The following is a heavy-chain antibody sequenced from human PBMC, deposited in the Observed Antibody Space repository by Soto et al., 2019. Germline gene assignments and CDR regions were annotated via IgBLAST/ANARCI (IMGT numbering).Heavy chain of an antibody. CDR2: ISGRGGST. J-gene: IGHJ4*02. CDR1: GFTFSSYA. Sequence: GGSLRLSCAASGFTFSSYAMSWVRQAPGKGLEWVSAISGRGGSTYYADSVKGRFTISRDNSKNTLYLQMNSLRAEDTAVYYCAKALGYYDILTGYYFWGQGTLVTVSS. D-gene: IGHD3-9*01. CDR3: AKALGYYDILTGYYF. V-gene: IGHV3-23*01.